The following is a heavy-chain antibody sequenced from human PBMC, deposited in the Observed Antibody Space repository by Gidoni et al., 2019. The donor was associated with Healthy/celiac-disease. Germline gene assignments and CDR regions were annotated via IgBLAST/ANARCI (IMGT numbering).Heavy chain of an antibody. V-gene: IGHV4-61*02. D-gene: IGHD2-2*02. CDR3: AGAIGSYYYMDV. J-gene: IGHJ6*03. Sequence: QVQLQESGPGLVKPSQTLSLTCTVSGGSISSGSYYWSWIRQPAGKGLEWIGRIYTSGSTNYNPSLKSRVTISVDTSKNQFSLKLSSVTAADTAVYYCAGAIGSYYYMDVWGKGTTVTVSS. CDR2: IYTSGST. CDR1: GGSISSGSYY.